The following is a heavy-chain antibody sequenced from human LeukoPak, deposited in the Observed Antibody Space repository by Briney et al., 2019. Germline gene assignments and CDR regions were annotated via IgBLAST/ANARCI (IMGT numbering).Heavy chain of an antibody. J-gene: IGHJ4*02. CDR2: IHSDGSIT. CDR3: ARDQPYRSSGPEY. D-gene: IGHD6-13*01. V-gene: IGHV3-74*01. Sequence: GGSLRLSCAASVFNFSVYWMHWVRQAPGKGLVWVSRIHSDGSITNYADSVKGRFTISRDNAKNTLYLQMNSLRVDDTAVYYCARDQPYRSSGPEYWGQGTLVTVSS. CDR1: VFNFSVYW.